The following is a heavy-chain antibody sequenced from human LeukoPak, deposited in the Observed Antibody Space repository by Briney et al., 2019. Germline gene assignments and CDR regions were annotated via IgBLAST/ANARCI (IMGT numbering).Heavy chain of an antibody. J-gene: IGHJ4*02. CDR2: IYSGGST. CDR3: ARSPPHDYYDSSGYPFDY. Sequence: PGGSLRLSCAASGFTVSSNYMSWVRPAPGEGLEWVSVIYSGGSTYYADSVKGRFTISRDNSKNTLYLQMNSLRAEDTAVYYCARSPPHDYYDSSGYPFDYWGQGTLVTVSS. V-gene: IGHV3-66*01. CDR1: GFTVSSNY. D-gene: IGHD3-22*01.